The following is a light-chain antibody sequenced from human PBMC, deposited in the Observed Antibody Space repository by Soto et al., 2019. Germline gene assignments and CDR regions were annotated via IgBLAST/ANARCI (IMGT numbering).Light chain of an antibody. J-gene: IGLJ1*01. Sequence: QSVLTQPPSLSGAPGQRVTMSCTGSSSKIGADHGVHWYQHVPGTAPNLLVYDNNNSPSVVPHRFSGSKSGTSASLAITGVKAEDEADYYCQSYDSRLSLRVFATGTTVTV. CDR3: QSYDSRLSLRV. CDR1: SSKIGADHG. CDR2: DNN. V-gene: IGLV1-40*01.